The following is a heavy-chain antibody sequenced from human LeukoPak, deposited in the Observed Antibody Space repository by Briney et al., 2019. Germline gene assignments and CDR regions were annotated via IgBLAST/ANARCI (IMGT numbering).Heavy chain of an antibody. D-gene: IGHD2-15*01. CDR2: IISSSSYI. V-gene: IGHV3-21*01. Sequence: PGGSLRLSCAASGFTFSTYSMNWVRQAPGKGLEWVSSIISSSSYIYYAESVKGRFTISRDNAKNSLYLQMNSLRAEDTSVYYCARDPQYCSGGSCYSFDYWGQGTLVTVSS. J-gene: IGHJ4*02. CDR3: ARDPQYCSGGSCYSFDY. CDR1: GFTFSTYS.